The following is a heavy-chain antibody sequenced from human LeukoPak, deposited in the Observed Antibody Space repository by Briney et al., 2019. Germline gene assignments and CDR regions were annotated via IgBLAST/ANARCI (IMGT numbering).Heavy chain of an antibody. CDR2: IYSPGCT. Sequence: GGSLRLSCAPSVFTVSSHYMSWVRQAPGKGLEWVSIIYSPGCTYYADSVKGRFTISRDNSKNTIYLQMNSLRVEDTAVYYCARAPYSADSSATPPAFDIWGQGTMVTVSS. CDR3: ARAPYSADSSATPPAFDI. CDR1: VFTVSSHY. J-gene: IGHJ3*02. V-gene: IGHV3-53*01. D-gene: IGHD3-22*01.